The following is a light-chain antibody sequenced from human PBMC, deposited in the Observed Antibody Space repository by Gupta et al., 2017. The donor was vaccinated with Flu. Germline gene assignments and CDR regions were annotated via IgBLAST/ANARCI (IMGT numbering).Light chain of an antibody. CDR3: QQYHRYPPT. V-gene: IGKV1-16*02. Sequence: DIQMTQSPSSLSASIGDRVTLTCRASQAITNSLAWFQQKPGKAPKSLIYNASSLQSGVPSKFSGSGSGTDFTLTISSPQPEDFAIYFCQQYHRYPPTFGGGTKVEIK. CDR1: QAITNS. CDR2: NAS. J-gene: IGKJ4*01.